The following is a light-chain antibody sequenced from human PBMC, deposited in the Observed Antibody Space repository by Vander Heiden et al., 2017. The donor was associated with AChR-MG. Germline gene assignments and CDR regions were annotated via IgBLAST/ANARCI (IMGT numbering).Light chain of an antibody. CDR3: QSYDNSLSGSWV. J-gene: IGLJ3*02. CDR1: SPSRRAGYD. Sequence: QSVLTQPPPVSGAPGPSVTLSRTRGSPSRRAGYDVHWYQQFPETATNLLIYGSSNRPSGVPDRFSGSKSGTSASLAITGLQAEDEADYYCQSYDNSLSGSWVFGGGTKLTVL. CDR2: GSS. V-gene: IGLV1-40*01.